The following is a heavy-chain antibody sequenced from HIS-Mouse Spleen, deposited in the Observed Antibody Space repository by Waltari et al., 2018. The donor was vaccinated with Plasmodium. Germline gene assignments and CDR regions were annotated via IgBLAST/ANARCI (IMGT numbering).Heavy chain of an antibody. J-gene: IGHJ3*02. V-gene: IGHV4-59*01. D-gene: IGHD7-27*01. CDR3: ARVGRRIWGAFDI. Sequence: QVQLQESGPGLVKPSETLSLTCTVSGGSISSYYWSWIRQPPGKGLEWIGYIYYSGSTNYNPSLKSRVTKSVDTSKNQCCRKLSSVTAADTAVYYCARVGRRIWGAFDIWGQGTMVTVSS. CDR2: IYYSGST. CDR1: GGSISSYY.